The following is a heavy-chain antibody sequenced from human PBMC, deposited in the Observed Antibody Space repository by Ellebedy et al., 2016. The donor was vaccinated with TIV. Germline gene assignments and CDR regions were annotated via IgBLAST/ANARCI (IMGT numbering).Heavy chain of an antibody. CDR1: GFSFSDHS. Sequence: GESLKISCAASGFSFSDHSMSWVRQAPGRGLEWVSSISRINDYTYYGDSVKGRFTVSRDNAKNSLYLQMNSLRAEDTAVYYCARELRTMLRGAYLASWGQGILVTVSS. CDR3: ARELRTMLRGAYLAS. CDR2: ISRINDYT. J-gene: IGHJ5*02. V-gene: IGHV3-21*04. D-gene: IGHD3-10*01.